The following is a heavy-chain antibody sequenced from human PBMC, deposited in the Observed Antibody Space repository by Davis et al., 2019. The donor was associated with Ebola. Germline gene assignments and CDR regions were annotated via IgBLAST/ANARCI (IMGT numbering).Heavy chain of an antibody. CDR2: IYDQTT. J-gene: IGHJ4*02. Sequence: PGGSLRLSCAASGFTVSSNHMSWVRQAPGKGLEWVSVIYDQTTAYADSVRGRFIISRDKSNNTLYLDMNSLIVDDTAVYYCATTQWLREFDNWGQGTLVTVSS. D-gene: IGHD6-19*01. CDR1: GFTVSSNH. V-gene: IGHV3-53*05. CDR3: ATTQWLREFDN.